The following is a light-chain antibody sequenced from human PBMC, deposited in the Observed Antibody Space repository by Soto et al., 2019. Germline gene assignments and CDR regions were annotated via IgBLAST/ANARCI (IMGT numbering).Light chain of an antibody. CDR2: EVS. CDR1: SSDVGGYNY. Sequence: QSALTQPPSASGSPGQSVTISCTGTSSDVGGYNYVSWYQQHPGKAPKLMIYEVSKWPSGVPDRFSGSKSGNTASLTVSGLQAEDEADYYCSSYAGSNNWVFGGGPKLTVL. V-gene: IGLV2-8*01. J-gene: IGLJ3*02. CDR3: SSYAGSNNWV.